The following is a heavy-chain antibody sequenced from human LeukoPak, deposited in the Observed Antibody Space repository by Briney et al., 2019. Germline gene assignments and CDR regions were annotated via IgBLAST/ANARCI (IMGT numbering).Heavy chain of an antibody. J-gene: IGHJ4*02. V-gene: IGHV1-46*01. CDR2: VNPSGGST. D-gene: IGHD1-26*01. CDR1: GYTFTSYC. CDR3: ARKHKHYYRIQY. Sequence: ASVKVSCKASGYTFTSYCLHWVRQAPGQGLEWMGMVNPSGGSTSYAQKFQGRVTMTRDTSTTTVYMELSSLRSDDTAVFYCARKHKHYYRIQYWGQGTLVTVSS.